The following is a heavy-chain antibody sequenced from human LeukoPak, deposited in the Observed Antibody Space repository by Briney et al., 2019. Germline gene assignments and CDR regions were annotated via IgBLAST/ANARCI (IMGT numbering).Heavy chain of an antibody. CDR2: TYYRSKWYN. D-gene: IGHD4-11*01. V-gene: IGHV6-1*01. J-gene: IGHJ4*02. CDR3: ARTMADTVAVDY. Sequence: SQTLSLTCAISGDSVSNNSGAWNWITQSPSRGLEWLGRTYYRSKWYNDYAVSVKSRITINPDTSKNQFSLQLNSVSPEDTAVYYCARTMADTVAVDYWGQGTLVTVSS. CDR1: GDSVSNNSGA.